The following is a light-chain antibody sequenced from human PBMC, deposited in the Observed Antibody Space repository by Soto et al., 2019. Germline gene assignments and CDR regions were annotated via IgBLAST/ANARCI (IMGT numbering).Light chain of an antibody. CDR3: ASFRSGTILV. V-gene: IGLV2-14*01. CDR2: EVN. J-gene: IGLJ1*01. Sequence: QSALTQPASVSGSPGQSVTISCTGPRSDIGDSNFISWYQHSPGKAPRLLIYEVNNRPSGVSKRLSGSKAGNTASLTISGLLDDDEADYFCASFRSGTILVFGSGTKSPS. CDR1: RSDIGDSNF.